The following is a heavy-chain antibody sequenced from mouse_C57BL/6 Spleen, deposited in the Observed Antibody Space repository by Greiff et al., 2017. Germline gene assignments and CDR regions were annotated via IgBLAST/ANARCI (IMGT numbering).Heavy chain of an antibody. CDR3: ARFYDGFPMED. D-gene: IGHD2-3*01. Sequence: VQLKQSGPELVKPGASVKISCKASGYTFTDYYMNWVKQSHGKSLEWIGDINPNDGGTSYNQKFKGKATLTVDKSSSTAYMERRSLTSEDSAVYYCARFYDGFPMEDWGQGASVTVSS. CDR1: GYTFTDYY. CDR2: INPNDGGT. V-gene: IGHV1-26*01. J-gene: IGHJ4*01.